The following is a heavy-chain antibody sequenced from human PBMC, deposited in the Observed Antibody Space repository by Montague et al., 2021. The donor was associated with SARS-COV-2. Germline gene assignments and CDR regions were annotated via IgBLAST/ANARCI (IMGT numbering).Heavy chain of an antibody. D-gene: IGHD5-24*01. V-gene: IGHV3-30*04. CDR3: AAEMATISAPLDY. CDR1: GFTFSSYA. J-gene: IGHJ4*02. CDR2: ISHDGSNK. Sequence: SLRLSCSASGFTFSSYAMHWLRQAPGKGLEWVAVISHDGSNKYYADSVKGRFTISRDNSKNTLYLQMNSLRAEDTAVYYCAAEMATISAPLDYWGQGTLVTVSS.